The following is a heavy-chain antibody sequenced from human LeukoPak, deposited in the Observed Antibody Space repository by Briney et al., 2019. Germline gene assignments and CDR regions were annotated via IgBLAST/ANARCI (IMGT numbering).Heavy chain of an antibody. CDR3: ARGLTNWNLDRGPSDY. D-gene: IGHD1-7*01. Sequence: ASVKVSCKASGYTFTGYYMHWVRQAPGQGLEWMGWINPNSGGTNYAQKFQGRVTMTRDTSISTAYMELSRLRSDDTAVYYCARGLTNWNLDRGPSDYWGQGTLVTVSS. CDR1: GYTFTGYY. J-gene: IGHJ4*02. CDR2: INPNSGGT. V-gene: IGHV1-2*02.